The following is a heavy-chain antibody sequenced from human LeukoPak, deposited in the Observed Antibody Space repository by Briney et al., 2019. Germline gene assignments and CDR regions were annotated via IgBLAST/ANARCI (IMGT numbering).Heavy chain of an antibody. V-gene: IGHV3-23*01. Sequence: GGSLRLSCAASGFTLSSYAMSWVRQAPGKGLEWVSAISGSGGSTYYADSVKGRFTISRDNSKNTLYLQMNSLRAEDTAVYYCARDSPEYDDFWSAWDYWGQGTLVTVSS. CDR3: ARDSPEYDDFWSAWDY. CDR2: ISGSGGST. CDR1: GFTLSSYA. J-gene: IGHJ4*02. D-gene: IGHD3-3*01.